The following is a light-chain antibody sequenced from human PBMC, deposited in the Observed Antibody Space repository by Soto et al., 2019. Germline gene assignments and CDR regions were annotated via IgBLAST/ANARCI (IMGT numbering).Light chain of an antibody. V-gene: IGKV3-20*01. J-gene: IGKJ1*01. Sequence: EIVLTQSPGTLSLSPGERATLSCRASQSVSSSYLAWYQQKPGQAPRLLIYGASSRATGIPDRFSGSGSGXDXXXTXXXXXXXDXAVYYCQQYGSSPRTFGPGTKVEIK. CDR1: QSVSSSY. CDR3: QQYGSSPRT. CDR2: GAS.